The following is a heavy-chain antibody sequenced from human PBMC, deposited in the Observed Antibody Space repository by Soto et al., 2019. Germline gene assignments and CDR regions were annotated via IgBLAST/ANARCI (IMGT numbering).Heavy chain of an antibody. V-gene: IGHV3-21*01. CDR3: ARDPYSGYDLGDYYYYYGMDV. CDR1: GFTFSSYS. J-gene: IGHJ6*02. CDR2: ISSSSSYI. D-gene: IGHD5-12*01. Sequence: GGSLRLSCAASGFTFSSYSMNWVRQAPGKGLEWVSSISSSSSYIYYADSVKGRFTISRDNAKNSLYLQMNSLRAEDTAVYYCARDPYSGYDLGDYYYYYGMDVWGQGTTVTVSS.